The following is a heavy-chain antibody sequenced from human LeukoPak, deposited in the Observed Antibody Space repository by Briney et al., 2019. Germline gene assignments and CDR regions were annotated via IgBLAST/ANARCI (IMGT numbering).Heavy chain of an antibody. Sequence: TSETLSLTCTVSGGSISSYYWSWIRQPAGKGLEWIGRIYTSGSTNHNPSLKSRVTMSVDTSKNQFSLKLSSVTAADTAVYYCARENISLLWFGELLGYYFDYWGQGTLVTVSS. D-gene: IGHD3-10*01. CDR3: ARENISLLWFGELLGYYFDY. V-gene: IGHV4-4*07. J-gene: IGHJ4*02. CDR1: GGSISSYY. CDR2: IYTSGST.